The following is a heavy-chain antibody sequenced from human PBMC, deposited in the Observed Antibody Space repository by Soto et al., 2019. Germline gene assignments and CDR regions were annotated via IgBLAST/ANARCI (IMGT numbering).Heavy chain of an antibody. V-gene: IGHV3-30*18. CDR1: GFDFTYYA. CDR3: AKDEGVGGTLGLFDY. J-gene: IGHJ4*02. Sequence: QVQLVESGGGAVQPGASLRLSCVASGFDFTYYAMHWVRQAPGKGLESVAVMSSDGSKIHHTDSVKGRFTISRDNSKNTLYRQMNSLRKEDTAVYFCAKDEGVGGTLGLFDYWGQGTLVSVSS. CDR2: MSSDGSKI. D-gene: IGHD1-26*01.